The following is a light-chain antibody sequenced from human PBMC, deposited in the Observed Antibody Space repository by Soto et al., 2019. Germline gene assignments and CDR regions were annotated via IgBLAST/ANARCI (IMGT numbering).Light chain of an antibody. CDR1: QSVSSY. V-gene: IGKV3-15*01. J-gene: IGKJ1*01. Sequence: ETVMTQSPATLSVSPGEGAVLSCRASQSVSSYVAWYQQRPGQAPRVLIYGASTRATGIPIRFSGSGSGTEFPLTIGSLQSEDSSVYYCQQYKDWPKTFGQGTKVEIK. CDR3: QQYKDWPKT. CDR2: GAS.